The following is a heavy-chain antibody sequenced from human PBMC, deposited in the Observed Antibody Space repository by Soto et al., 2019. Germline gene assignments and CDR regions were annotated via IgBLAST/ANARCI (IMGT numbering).Heavy chain of an antibody. CDR2: IYYSGST. CDR3: GRVGDSSGYYRSIAN. J-gene: IGHJ4*02. Sequence: SETLSLTCTVSGGSISSGDYYWSWIRQPPGKGLEWIGYIYYSGSTYYNPSLKSRVTISVDTSKNQFSLKLSSVTAADTPVYYCGRVGDSSGYYRSIANWGQGTLVTVSS. D-gene: IGHD3-22*01. CDR1: GGSISSGDYY. V-gene: IGHV4-30-4*01.